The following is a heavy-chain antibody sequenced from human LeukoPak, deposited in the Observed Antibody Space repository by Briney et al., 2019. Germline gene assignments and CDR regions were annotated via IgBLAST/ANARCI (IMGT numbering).Heavy chain of an antibody. V-gene: IGHV4-59*01. CDR1: GGSISSYY. CDR2: IYYSGST. CDR3: ARVVFSGYYYMDV. D-gene: IGHD2-8*02. Sequence: SETLSLTCTVSGGSISSYYWSWIRQPPGEGLEWIGYIYYSGSTNYNPSLKSRVTISVDTSKNQFSLKLSSVTAADTAVYYCARVVFSGYYYMDVWGKGTTVTISS. J-gene: IGHJ6*03.